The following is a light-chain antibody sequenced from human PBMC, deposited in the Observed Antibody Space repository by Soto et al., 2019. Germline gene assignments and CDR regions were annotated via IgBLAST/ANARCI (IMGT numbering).Light chain of an antibody. CDR1: QTISSW. J-gene: IGKJ1*01. CDR2: KAS. V-gene: IGKV1-5*03. CDR3: PHYNSYSEA. Sequence: DIQMTQSPSTLSGYVGDRVTFTGGASQTISSWLAWYQQKPGKAPKLLIYKASTLKSGVPSRFSGSGSGTEFTLTISSLQPDDFATYYCPHYNSYSEAFGQGTTVDIK.